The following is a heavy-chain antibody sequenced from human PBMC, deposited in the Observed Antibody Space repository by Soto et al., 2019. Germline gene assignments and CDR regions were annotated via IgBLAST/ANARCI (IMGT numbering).Heavy chain of an antibody. CDR1: GFTFSNYW. CDR3: ARDLSGPIDY. Sequence: GGSLRLSCAVSGFTFSNYWMHWVRQTPGKGLLWLSRINSDGSSTIYADSVKGRFTISRDNAKNTLYLQMNSLRGEDTAIYYCARDLSGPIDYWGQGTMVTVYS. J-gene: IGHJ4*02. V-gene: IGHV3-74*01. CDR2: INSDGSST.